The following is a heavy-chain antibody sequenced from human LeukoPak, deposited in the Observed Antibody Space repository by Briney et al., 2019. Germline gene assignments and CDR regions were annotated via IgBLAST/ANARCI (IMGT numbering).Heavy chain of an antibody. Sequence: TGRSLRLSCAASGFTFSSYGMHGVRQAPAKGLVWVADIWYDGINKDYADSGKCRFTISRDNSKNTLYLQMNSLRAEDTAVYYCAKNTRRYYYGSGVDYFDYWGQGTLVTVSS. CDR1: GFTFSSYG. D-gene: IGHD3-10*01. CDR2: IWYDGINK. CDR3: AKNTRRYYYGSGVDYFDY. V-gene: IGHV3-33*06. J-gene: IGHJ4*02.